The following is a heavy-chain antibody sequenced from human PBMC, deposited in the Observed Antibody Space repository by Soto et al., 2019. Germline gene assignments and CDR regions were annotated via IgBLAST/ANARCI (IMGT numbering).Heavy chain of an antibody. CDR3: AHPRGYGVFDAVYI. D-gene: IGHD4-17*01. Sequence: PGGSLSLSCAASGLHFSNYAMNWVRQAPGKGLEWVSAISSSGDGAFYAESVRGRFTISRDNSINTLYLHMRSLRPEDTSVYYCAHPRGYGVFDAVYIWGQGTMVTVSS. J-gene: IGHJ3*02. CDR1: GLHFSNYA. V-gene: IGHV3-23*01. CDR2: ISSSGDGA.